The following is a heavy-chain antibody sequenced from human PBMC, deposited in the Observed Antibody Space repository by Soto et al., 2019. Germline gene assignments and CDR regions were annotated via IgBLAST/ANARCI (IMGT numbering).Heavy chain of an antibody. CDR2: ISYDGSNK. CDR1: GFTFSSYG. CDR3: ATSAGVVPAAMVWYFDL. D-gene: IGHD2-2*01. J-gene: IGHJ2*01. V-gene: IGHV3-30*03. Sequence: GGSLRLSCAASGFTFSSYGMHWVRQAPGKGLEWVAVISYDGSNKYYADSVKGRFTISRDNSKNTLYLQMNSLRAEDTAVYYCATSAGVVPAAMVWYFDLWGRGTLVTVSS.